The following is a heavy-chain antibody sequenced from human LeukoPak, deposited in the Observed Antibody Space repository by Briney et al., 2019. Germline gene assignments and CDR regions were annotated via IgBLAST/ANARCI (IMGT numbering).Heavy chain of an antibody. CDR2: TYYSGST. D-gene: IGHD3-22*01. Sequence: SETLSLTCTVSGGSISSYYWSWIRQPPGKGLEWIGYTYYSGSTNYNPSLKSRVTISVDTSKNQFSLKLSSVTAADTAVYYCATPIPNNYYDSSGPFDYWGQGTLVTVSS. J-gene: IGHJ4*02. V-gene: IGHV4-59*01. CDR1: GGSISSYY. CDR3: ATPIPNNYYDSSGPFDY.